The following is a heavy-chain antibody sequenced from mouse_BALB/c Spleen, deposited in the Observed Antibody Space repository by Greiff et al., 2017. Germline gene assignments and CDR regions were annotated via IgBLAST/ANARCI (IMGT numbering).Heavy chain of an antibody. J-gene: IGHJ2*01. CDR3: TRGEVDFDY. V-gene: IGHV1S127*01. Sequence: QVQLQQPGAELVKPGASVKMSCKASGYTFTSYWMHWVKQRPGQGLEWIGVIDPSDSYTSYNQKFKGKATLTVDTSSSTAYMQLSSLTSEDSAVYYCTRGEVDFDYWGQGTTLTVSS. D-gene: IGHD1-1*02. CDR1: GYTFTSYW. CDR2: IDPSDSYT.